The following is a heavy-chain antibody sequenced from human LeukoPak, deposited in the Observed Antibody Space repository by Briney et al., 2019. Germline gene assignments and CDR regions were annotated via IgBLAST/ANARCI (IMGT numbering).Heavy chain of an antibody. V-gene: IGHV4-59*11. CDR2: IYFSGST. J-gene: IGHJ3*02. D-gene: IGHD6-25*01. Sequence: SETLSLTCTVSGGSISNHYWSWIRQPPGKGLEWIGYIYFSGSTSYNPSLKSRVTISVDPSKNQISLKLSSVTAADTAVYYCARYAAAWDAFDIWGQGTMVTVSS. CDR1: GGSISNHY. CDR3: ARYAAAWDAFDI.